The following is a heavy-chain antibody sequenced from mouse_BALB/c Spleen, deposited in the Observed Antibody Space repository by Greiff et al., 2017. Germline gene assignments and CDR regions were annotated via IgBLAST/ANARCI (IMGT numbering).Heavy chain of an antibody. Sequence: EVKVIESGGGLVQPGGSLKLSCAASGFAFSSYWMSWVRQAPGKGLEWIGEINPDSSTINYTPTLKDKFIISRDNAKNTLYLQMSKVRSEDTALYDCARQYPMSTWFADWGEGTLGTVSA. CDR2: INPDSSTI. V-gene: IGHV4-1*02. J-gene: IGHJ3*01. D-gene: IGHD2-10*02. CDR1: GFAFSSYW. CDR3: ARQYPMSTWFAD.